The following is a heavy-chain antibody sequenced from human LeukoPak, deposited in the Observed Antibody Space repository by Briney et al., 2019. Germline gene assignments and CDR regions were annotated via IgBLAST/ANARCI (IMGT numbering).Heavy chain of an antibody. V-gene: IGHV3-23*01. CDR1: GFTFSSYA. D-gene: IGHD3-10*01. CDR2: ISGSGGST. CDR3: AKDYVLWFGELPGAFDI. Sequence: ESGGSLRLSCAASGFTFSSYAMSWVRQAPGKGLEWVSAISGSGGSTYYADSVKGRFTISRDNSKNTLYLQMNSLRAEDTAVYYCAKDYVLWFGELPGAFDIWGQGTMVTVSS. J-gene: IGHJ3*02.